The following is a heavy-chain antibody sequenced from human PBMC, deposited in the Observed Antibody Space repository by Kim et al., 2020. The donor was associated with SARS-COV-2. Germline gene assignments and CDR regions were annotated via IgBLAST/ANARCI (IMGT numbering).Heavy chain of an antibody. CDR2: ITGSGTSA. J-gene: IGHJ4*01. D-gene: IGHD1-26*01. Sequence: GGSLRLSCAASGFTFNNYAMNWVRQTPGKGLEWVSGITGSGTSAYYADSVKGRFTISRDNSKTTLYLQMNSLTAEDTAVYYCAREGSRGFGAFSFDYWG. CDR1: GFTFNNYA. CDR3: AREGSRGFGAFSFDY. V-gene: IGHV3-23*01.